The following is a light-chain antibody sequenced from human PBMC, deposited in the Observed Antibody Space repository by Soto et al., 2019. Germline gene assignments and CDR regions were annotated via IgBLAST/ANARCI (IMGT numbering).Light chain of an antibody. CDR1: SSNIGAGYD. CDR2: GNT. J-gene: IGLJ1*01. CDR3: QSHDTSLSGDV. Sequence: QSVLTQPPSVSGAPGQRVTISCTGSSSNIGAGYDVHWYQQLPGTAPKLLIYGNTNRPSGVPDRFSGSKSGTSASLAITGLQAEDAADYYCQSHDTSLSGDVFGTGTKVTVL. V-gene: IGLV1-40*01.